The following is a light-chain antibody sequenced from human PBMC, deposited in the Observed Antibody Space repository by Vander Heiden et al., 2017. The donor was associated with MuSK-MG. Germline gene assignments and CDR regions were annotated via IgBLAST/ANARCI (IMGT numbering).Light chain of an antibody. J-gene: IGKJ4*01. Sequence: EIVLTHSPATLSLSPGERATLSCGASQSVSNNYLAWYQQKPGLAPRLLIYDASSRATDIRGRFSGSGSGTDFTLTISGLEPEDFAVYFCQQYGSSPLTFGGGTKVEIK. CDR2: DAS. CDR1: QSVSNNY. CDR3: QQYGSSPLT. V-gene: IGKV3D-20*01.